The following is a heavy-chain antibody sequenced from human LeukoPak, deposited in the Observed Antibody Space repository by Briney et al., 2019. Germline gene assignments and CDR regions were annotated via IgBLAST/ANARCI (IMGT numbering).Heavy chain of an antibody. CDR3: ARSVPGIAAAGIDY. CDR1: GYTFTSYG. CDR2: ISAYNGNT. D-gene: IGHD6-13*01. J-gene: IGHJ4*02. V-gene: IGHV1-18*01. Sequence: ASVKVSCKASGYTFTSYGISWVRQAPGQGLEWMGWISAYNGNTNYAQKLQGRVTMTTDTSTSTAYMELRSLRSDDTAVYYCARSVPGIAAAGIDYWGQGTLVTVSS.